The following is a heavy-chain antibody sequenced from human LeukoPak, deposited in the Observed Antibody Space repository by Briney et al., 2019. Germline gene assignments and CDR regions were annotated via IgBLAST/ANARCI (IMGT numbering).Heavy chain of an antibody. Sequence: GGSLRLSCAASGFTFSSYSMNWVRQAPGKGLEWVSSISSSSCYIYYADSVKGRFTISRDNAKNSLYLQMNSLRAEDTAVYYCARAPPDCSSTSCHFDYWGQGTLVTVSS. D-gene: IGHD2-2*01. CDR3: ARAPPDCSSTSCHFDY. CDR1: GFTFSSYS. V-gene: IGHV3-21*01. J-gene: IGHJ4*02. CDR2: ISSSSCYI.